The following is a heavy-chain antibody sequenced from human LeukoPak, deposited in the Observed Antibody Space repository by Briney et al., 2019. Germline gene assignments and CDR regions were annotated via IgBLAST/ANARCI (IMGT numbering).Heavy chain of an antibody. CDR2: IRSITYGGTT. V-gene: IGHV3-49*04. CDR3: TKTTYPVLDYYGMDV. J-gene: IGHJ6*02. CDR1: GFTFANYA. D-gene: IGHD2/OR15-2a*01. Sequence: PGGSLRLSCTASGFTFANYAMSWVRQAPGKEPEWVGFIRSITYGGTTEYAASVKGRFSVSRDDSRSIAYLQMNSLKTEDTAVYYCTKTTYPVLDYYGMDVWGQGTTVTVSS.